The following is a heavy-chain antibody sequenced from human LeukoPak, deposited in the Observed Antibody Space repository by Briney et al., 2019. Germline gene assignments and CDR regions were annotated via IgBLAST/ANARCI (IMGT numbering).Heavy chain of an antibody. CDR3: AKERYCSSTSCYENYSYYGMDV. V-gene: IGHV3-30*04. CDR1: GFRFSSYA. D-gene: IGHD2-2*01. CDR2: ISYDGSKK. J-gene: IGHJ6*02. Sequence: PGGSLRLSCAASGFRFSSYAMHWVRQAPGKGLEWVAVISYDGSKKYDADSVKGRFIISRANSKNTLYLQMNSLRAEDTAVYYCAKERYCSSTSCYENYSYYGMDVWGQGTTVTVSS.